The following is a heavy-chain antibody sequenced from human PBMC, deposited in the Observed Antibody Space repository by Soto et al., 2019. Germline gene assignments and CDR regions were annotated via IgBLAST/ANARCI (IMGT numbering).Heavy chain of an antibody. CDR1: GFTFSSYS. J-gene: IGHJ4*02. D-gene: IGHD5-12*01. V-gene: IGHV3-48*04. CDR3: ARDHDEDFGYDLDYFDY. Sequence: PGGSLRLSCAASGFTFSSYSMNWVRQAPGKGLEWVSYISSSSGTTYYADSVKGRFTISRDNAKNSLYLQMDSLRGEDTAFYFCARDHDEDFGYDLDYFDYWGQGTLVTVSS. CDR2: ISSSSGTT.